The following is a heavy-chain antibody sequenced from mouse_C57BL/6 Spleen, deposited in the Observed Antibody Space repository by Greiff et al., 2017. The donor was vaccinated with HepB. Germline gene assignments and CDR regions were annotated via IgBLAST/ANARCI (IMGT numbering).Heavy chain of an antibody. CDR1: GYTFTEYT. CDR3: ARQVIYYDYLYYAMDY. Sequence: QLQQSGAELVKPGASVKLSCKASGYTFTEYTIHWVKQRSGQGLEWIGWFYPGSGSIKYNEKFKDKATLTADKSSSTVYMELSRLTSEDSAVYFCARQVIYYDYLYYAMDYWGQGTSVTVSS. CDR2: FYPGSGSI. V-gene: IGHV1-62-2*01. J-gene: IGHJ4*01. D-gene: IGHD2-4*01.